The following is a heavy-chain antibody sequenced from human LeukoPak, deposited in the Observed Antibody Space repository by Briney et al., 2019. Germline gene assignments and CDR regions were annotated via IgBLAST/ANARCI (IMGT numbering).Heavy chain of an antibody. CDR3: ARHGWKSSGNNWSDP. V-gene: IGHV4-39*01. D-gene: IGHD6-19*01. CDR2: IYYSGST. CDR1: GGSISSSSYY. J-gene: IGHJ5*02. Sequence: SETLSLTCTVSGGSISSSSYYWGWIRQPPGKGLEWIGSIYYSGSTYYNPSLKSRVTISVDTSKNQFSLKLSSVTAAGTAVYYCARHGWKSSGNNWSDPWGQGTLVTVSS.